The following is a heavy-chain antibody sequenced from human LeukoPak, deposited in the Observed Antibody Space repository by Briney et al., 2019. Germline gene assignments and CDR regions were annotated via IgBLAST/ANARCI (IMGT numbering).Heavy chain of an antibody. CDR3: ARYYDILTGYKWFDP. V-gene: IGHV4-59*01. CDR1: GGSISSYY. Sequence: SETLSFTCTVSGGSISSYYWTWIRQPPGKGLEWIGYLYYNGSTNYNPSLKSRVTISADTSKNKFSLNLSSMTAADTAVYYCARYYDILTGYKWFDPWGQGTLVTVSS. CDR2: LYYNGST. J-gene: IGHJ5*02. D-gene: IGHD3-9*01.